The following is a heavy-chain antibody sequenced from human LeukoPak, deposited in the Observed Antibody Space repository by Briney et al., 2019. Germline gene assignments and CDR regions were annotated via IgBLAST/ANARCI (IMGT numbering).Heavy chain of an antibody. CDR1: GGSISSGGYY. V-gene: IGHV4-31*03. J-gene: IGHJ3*02. D-gene: IGHD3-22*01. Sequence: PSQTLSLTCTVSGGSISSGGYYWSWIRQHPGKGLEWIGYIYYSGSTYYNPSLKSRVTISVDTSKNQFSLKLSSVTAADTAVYYCARSEAGAVYYDSSGYPDAFDIWGQGIMVTVSS. CDR2: IYYSGST. CDR3: ARSEAGAVYYDSSGYPDAFDI.